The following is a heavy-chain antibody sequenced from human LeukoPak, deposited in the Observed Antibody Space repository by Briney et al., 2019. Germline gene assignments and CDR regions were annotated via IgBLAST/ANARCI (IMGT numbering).Heavy chain of an antibody. J-gene: IGHJ4*02. Sequence: GGSLRLSCAASGFTFSSYSMNWVRQAPGRGLEWVSHITATGTAMFYADSVKGRFTISRDNAKNSLYLQMNSLRDEDTAVYYCASSGSYRFDYWGQGTLVTVSS. CDR1: GFTFSSYS. V-gene: IGHV3-48*02. D-gene: IGHD1-26*01. CDR2: ITATGTAM. CDR3: ASSGSYRFDY.